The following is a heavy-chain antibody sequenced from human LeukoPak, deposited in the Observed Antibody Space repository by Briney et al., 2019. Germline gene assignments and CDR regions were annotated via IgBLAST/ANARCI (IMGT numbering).Heavy chain of an antibody. CDR3: ARHVRGTTRNYYFDY. CDR1: GGSISSSSYY. CDR2: IYYSGST. V-gene: IGHV4-39*01. Sequence: SETLSLTCTVSGGSISSSSYYWGWIRQPPGKGLEWIGSIYYSGSTYYNPSLKSRVTISVDTSKNQFSLKLSSVTAADTAEYYCARHVRGTTRNYYFDYWGQGTLVTVSS. J-gene: IGHJ4*02. D-gene: IGHD1-1*01.